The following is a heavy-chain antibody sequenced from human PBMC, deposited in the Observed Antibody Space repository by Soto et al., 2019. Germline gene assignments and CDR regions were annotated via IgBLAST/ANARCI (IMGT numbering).Heavy chain of an antibody. J-gene: IGHJ6*02. CDR2: IYWNDDK. D-gene: IGHD4-17*01. CDR3: VHCLRCYGDDYDFYGVDV. Sequence: SGPTLVNPTQTLTLTCTFSGFSLITSGMGVAWIRQPPGKALEWISVIYWNDDKRYSPSLKSRLTITRDTSKNLVVLTMTNMGPVDAATYYCVHCLRCYGDDYDFYGVDVWGQGTTVTVSS. CDR1: GFSLITSGMG. V-gene: IGHV2-5*01.